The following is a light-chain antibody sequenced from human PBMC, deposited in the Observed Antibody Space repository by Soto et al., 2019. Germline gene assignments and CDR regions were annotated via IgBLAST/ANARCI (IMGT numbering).Light chain of an antibody. V-gene: IGKV3-11*01. J-gene: IGKJ2*01. CDR2: DAS. CDR3: QQRSNWEYT. Sequence: EIVLTQSPATLSLSPGERATVSCRASQSVSSYLAWYQQKPGQAPRLLIYDASNRATGIPARFSGSGSGTDFTLTISSLEPEDFAVYYCQQRSNWEYTFGQGTKLEIK. CDR1: QSVSSY.